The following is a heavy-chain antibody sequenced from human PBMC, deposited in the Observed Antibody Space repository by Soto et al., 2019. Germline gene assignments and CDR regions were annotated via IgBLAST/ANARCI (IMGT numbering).Heavy chain of an antibody. Sequence: PGGSLRLSCAASGFTFSSYAMSWVRQAPGKGLEWVSVISGSDDSTYYADSVKGRFTISRDNSKNTLYLQMNSLRAEDTAVYYCAKRSSSSTFDYSGQATLVTGSS. CDR3: AKRSSSSTFDY. J-gene: IGHJ4*02. V-gene: IGHV3-23*01. CDR2: ISGSDDST. CDR1: GFTFSSYA. D-gene: IGHD6-6*01.